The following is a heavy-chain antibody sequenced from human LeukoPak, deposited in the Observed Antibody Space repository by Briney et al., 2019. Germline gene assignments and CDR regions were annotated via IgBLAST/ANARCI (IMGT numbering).Heavy chain of an antibody. CDR2: IRSRAYGGTT. D-gene: IGHD3-3*02. Sequence: PGRSLRLSCTASGFTFGDFPMHWFRQAPGKGLEWVGFIRSRAYGGTTQYAASVKGRFTISRDDSKSIADLRMNSLETEDTAVYYCAAFNSRDAFKFWGQGTMVTVSS. CDR3: AAFNSRDAFKF. J-gene: IGHJ3*01. CDR1: GFTFGDFP. V-gene: IGHV3-49*03.